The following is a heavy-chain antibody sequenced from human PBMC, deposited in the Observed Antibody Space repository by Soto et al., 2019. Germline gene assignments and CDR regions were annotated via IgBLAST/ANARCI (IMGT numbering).Heavy chain of an antibody. CDR1: GGTFSSYA. V-gene: IGHV1-69*13. CDR2: IIPIFGTA. D-gene: IGHD6-6*01. J-gene: IGHJ5*02. Sequence: RASVKVSCKASGGTFSSYAISWVRQAPGQGLEWMGGIIPIFGTANYAQKFQGRVTITADESTSTAYMELSSLRSEDTAVYYCAREASIPGSFDPWGQGTLVTVSS. CDR3: AREASIPGSFDP.